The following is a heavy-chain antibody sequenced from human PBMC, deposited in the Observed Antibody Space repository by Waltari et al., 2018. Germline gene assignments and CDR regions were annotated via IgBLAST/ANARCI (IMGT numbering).Heavy chain of an antibody. Sequence: QVHLIQSGAEVKKPGASVKVSCKASGYTFSGYYIHWVRQAPGQGLEWMGRLHPTSGGTRYGQKCQGRVTMTRDTSITSAYMELSSLRSDDTAVYYCAREVIGFDIWGQGTLVTVSS. CDR2: LHPTSGGT. D-gene: IGHD2-21*01. J-gene: IGHJ5*02. CDR1: GYTFSGYY. V-gene: IGHV1-2*06. CDR3: AREVIGFDI.